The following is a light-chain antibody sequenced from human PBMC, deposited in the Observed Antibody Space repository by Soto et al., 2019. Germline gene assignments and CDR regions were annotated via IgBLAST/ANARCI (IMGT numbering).Light chain of an antibody. CDR2: DAS. J-gene: IGKJ3*01. V-gene: IGKV1-33*01. Sequence: DIQMTQSPSSLSASIGDRVAITCQAGQDISNFLNWYQHKPGKAPKLLTYDASDLETGVPSRFSGSGSGTDFTFTITNLQPEDVATYYCQQYDSLPFTFGPGTKVDIK. CDR1: QDISNF. CDR3: QQYDSLPFT.